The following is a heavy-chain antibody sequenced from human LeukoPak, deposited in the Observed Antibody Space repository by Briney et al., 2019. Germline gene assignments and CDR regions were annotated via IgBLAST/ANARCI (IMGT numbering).Heavy chain of an antibody. V-gene: IGHV1-2*02. D-gene: IGHD6-25*01. Sequence: ASVKVSCKASGYTFIGYYMHWVRQAPGQGLEWMGWINPNSGDTSYAQKFQGRVTMTRDTSISTVYMELSSLRSDDTAMYYCARAGYRESYYFDYWGQGTRVTVSS. CDR3: ARAGYRESYYFDY. CDR2: INPNSGDT. CDR1: GYTFIGYY. J-gene: IGHJ4*02.